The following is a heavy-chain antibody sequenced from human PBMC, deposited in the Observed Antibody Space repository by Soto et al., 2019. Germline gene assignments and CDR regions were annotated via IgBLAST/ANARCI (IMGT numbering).Heavy chain of an antibody. D-gene: IGHD2-8*02. V-gene: IGHV4-30-4*01. J-gene: IGHJ4*02. CDR3: ARDKITGIFVY. CDR2: IYYSGST. CDR1: GGSISSGDYY. Sequence: PSETLSLTCTVSGGSISSGDYYWSWIRQPPGKGLEWIGYIYYSGSTYYNPSLKSRVTISVDTSKNQFSLKLTSVTAADTAVYYCARDKITGIFVYWGQVILVTV.